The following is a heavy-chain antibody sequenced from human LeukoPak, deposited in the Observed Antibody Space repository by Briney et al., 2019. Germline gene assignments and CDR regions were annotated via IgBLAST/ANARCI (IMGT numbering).Heavy chain of an antibody. V-gene: IGHV4-30-4*07. D-gene: IGHD3-10*01. Sequence: PSQTLSLTCAVSGGSISSGGYSWSWIRQPPGKGLEWIGYIYYSGSTNYNPSLKSRVTISVDTSKNQFSLKLSSVTAADTAVYYCVRDPSLWFGESAFDIWGQGTMVTVSS. CDR3: VRDPSLWFGESAFDI. CDR2: IYYSGST. J-gene: IGHJ3*02. CDR1: GGSISSGGYS.